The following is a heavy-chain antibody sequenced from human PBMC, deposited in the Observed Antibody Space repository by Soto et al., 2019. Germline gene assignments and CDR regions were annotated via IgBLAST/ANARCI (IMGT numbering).Heavy chain of an antibody. V-gene: IGHV6-1*01. CDR3: ARELSNNWNDYYYYYGMDV. Sequence: PSQTLSLTCAISGDSFSSNIAAWNWIRQSPSRGLEWLGRTYYRSKWYNDYAVSVKSRITINPDTSKNQFSLQLNSVTPEDTAVYYCARELSNNWNDYYYYYGMDVWGQGTTVTVSS. D-gene: IGHD1-20*01. J-gene: IGHJ6*02. CDR1: GDSFSSNIAA. CDR2: TYYRSKWYN.